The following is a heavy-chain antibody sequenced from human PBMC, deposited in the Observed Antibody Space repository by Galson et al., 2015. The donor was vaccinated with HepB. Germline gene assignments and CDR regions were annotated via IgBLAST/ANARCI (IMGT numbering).Heavy chain of an antibody. CDR2: ISGSGGST. V-gene: IGHV3-23*01. D-gene: IGHD6-13*01. CDR3: AKGRAAGTSGMDV. CDR1: GFTFSSYA. Sequence: SLRLSCAASGFTFSSYAMSWVRQAPGKGLEWVSAISGSGGSTYYADSVKGRFTISRDNSKNTLYLQMNSLRAEDTAVYYCAKGRAAGTSGMDVWGQGTTVTVSS. J-gene: IGHJ6*02.